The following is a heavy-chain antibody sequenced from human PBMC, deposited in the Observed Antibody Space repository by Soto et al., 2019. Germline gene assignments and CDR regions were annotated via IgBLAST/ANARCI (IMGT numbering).Heavy chain of an antibody. CDR1: GGSISSGGYY. CDR3: ARVTMVRGVIITKGTFDY. Sequence: QVQLQESGPGLVKPSQTLSLTCTVSGGSISSGGYYWSWIRQHPGKGLEWIGYIYYSGSTYYNPCLKNRITITVEPVKKQVPLKLGFVASADTAGDYCARVTMVRGVIITKGTFDYWGQGTLVTVSS. D-gene: IGHD3-10*01. J-gene: IGHJ4*02. CDR2: IYYSGST. V-gene: IGHV4-31*03.